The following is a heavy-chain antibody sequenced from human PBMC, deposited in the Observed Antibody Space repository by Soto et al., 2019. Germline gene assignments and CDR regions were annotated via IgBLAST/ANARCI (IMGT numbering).Heavy chain of an antibody. J-gene: IGHJ4*02. CDR2: INPNSGDT. CDR1: GYIFTGYY. Sequence: QVQLVQSGAEVKKPGASVKVSCKASGYIFTGYYMHWVRQAPGQGLEWMGWINPNSGDTNYAQKFQGWVTMTRDTSISTAYMELRRLTLDDTAVYYCARGSRIAVAGNPFSDYWGQGTLVTVSS. V-gene: IGHV1-2*04. CDR3: ARGSRIAVAGNPFSDY. D-gene: IGHD6-19*01.